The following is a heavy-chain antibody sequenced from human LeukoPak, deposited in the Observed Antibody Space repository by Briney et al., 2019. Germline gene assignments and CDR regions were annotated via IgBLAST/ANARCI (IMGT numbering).Heavy chain of an antibody. CDR3: ASLRSSC. Sequence: GGSLRLSCAASGFTFSDYWMTWVRQAPGKGLEWLANIRQDGGEAFYVDSMKGRFTISRDSAKNSLYLQMSSLRDEDTAVYYCASLRSSCWGQGTLVTVSS. CDR2: IRQDGGEA. J-gene: IGHJ4*02. V-gene: IGHV3-7*01. CDR1: GFTFSDYW.